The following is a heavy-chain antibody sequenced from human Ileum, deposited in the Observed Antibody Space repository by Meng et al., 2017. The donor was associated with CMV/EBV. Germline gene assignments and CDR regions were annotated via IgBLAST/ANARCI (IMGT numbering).Heavy chain of an antibody. CDR3: ARGSTGYGNFDY. Sequence: CAASGFTFSSYWMHWVRQAPGRGLVWLSLISGDGSGINYADSVEGRLTISRDNAKNTLYLQINSHRADDTAVYYCARGSTGYGNFDYWGQGTLVTVSS. J-gene: IGHJ4*02. V-gene: IGHV3-74*01. CDR1: GFTFSSYW. D-gene: IGHD5-12*01. CDR2: ISGDGSGI.